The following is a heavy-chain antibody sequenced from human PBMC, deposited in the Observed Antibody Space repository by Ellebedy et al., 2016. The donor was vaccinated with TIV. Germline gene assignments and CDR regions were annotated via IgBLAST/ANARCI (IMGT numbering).Heavy chain of an antibody. D-gene: IGHD1-26*01. CDR3: ERGGGGIVGATGYFDY. CDR2: IKQDVSEK. J-gene: IGHJ4*02. CDR1: GFTFSNYW. Sequence: PGGSLRLSCAASGFTFSNYWMSWVRPAPGKGLEWMANIKQDVSEKYYVDSVKGRLTIPRDNAKNSLYLQMNSLRAEDTAVYYRERGGGGIVGATGYFDYWGQGTLVTVSS. V-gene: IGHV3-7*03.